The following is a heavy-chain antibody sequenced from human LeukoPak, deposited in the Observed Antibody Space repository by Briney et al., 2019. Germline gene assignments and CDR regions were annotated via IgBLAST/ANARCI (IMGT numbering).Heavy chain of an antibody. Sequence: GGSLRLSCAASGFTFSSYGMHWVRQALGKGLEWVAVIWYDGSNKYYADSVKGRFTISRDNSKNTLYLQMNSLRAEDTAVYYCAREYYYYYYMDVWGKGTTVTVSS. J-gene: IGHJ6*03. CDR3: AREYYYYYYMDV. CDR1: GFTFSSYG. V-gene: IGHV3-33*01. CDR2: IWYDGSNK.